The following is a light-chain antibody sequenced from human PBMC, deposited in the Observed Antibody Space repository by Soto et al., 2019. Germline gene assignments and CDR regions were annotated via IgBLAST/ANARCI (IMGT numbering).Light chain of an antibody. V-gene: IGLV1-40*01. CDR3: QSYDSSLSAWV. CDR1: SSNIGAGYD. CDR2: GNT. Sequence: QSVLTQPPSVSGAPGQRVTISCTASSSNIGAGYDVHWYQQLPGTAPKLLIYGNTNRPSGVPDRFSGSKSGTSASLAITGLRAEDGADYSCQSYDSSLSAWVFGGGTKLTVL. J-gene: IGLJ3*02.